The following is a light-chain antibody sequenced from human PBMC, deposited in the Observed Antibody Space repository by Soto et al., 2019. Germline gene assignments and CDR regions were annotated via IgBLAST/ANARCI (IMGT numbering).Light chain of an antibody. CDR1: QSVSSY. CDR3: QQRSNWPSIT. V-gene: IGKV3-11*01. Sequence: EIVLTQSPATLSLSPGERDTLSCRASQSVSSYLAWYQQKPGQAPRLLIYDASNRATGIPARFSGSGSGTDFTLTISSLEPEDFALYYCQQRSNWPSITFGQGTRLEIK. CDR2: DAS. J-gene: IGKJ5*01.